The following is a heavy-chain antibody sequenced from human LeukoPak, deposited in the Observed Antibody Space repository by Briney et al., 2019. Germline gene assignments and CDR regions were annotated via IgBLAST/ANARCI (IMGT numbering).Heavy chain of an antibody. D-gene: IGHD3-16*01. V-gene: IGHV2-70*11. J-gene: IGHJ5*02. CDR3: ARFPQPGGRLGELEP. Sequence: VSGPTLVKPTQTLTLTCTFSGFSLSTSGMCVSWIRQPPGKALEWLARIDWDDDKYYSTSLKTRLTISKDTSKNQVVLTMTNMDPVDTATYYCARFPQPGGRLGELEPWGQGTLVTVSS. CDR2: IDWDDDK. CDR1: GFSLSTSGMC.